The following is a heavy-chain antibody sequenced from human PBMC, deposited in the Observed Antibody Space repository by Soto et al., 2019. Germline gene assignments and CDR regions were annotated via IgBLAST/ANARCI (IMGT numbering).Heavy chain of an antibody. Sequence: SETLSLTCSVSGVSIGSHFWSWIRQAPGKGPELVGYIYHNVNTNYNLALKSRVTISMDTSKNQLSLQLSSMTAADTAIYYCAILQYTGVTSLDIWGQGRMVTVSS. CDR2: IYHNVNT. CDR1: GVSIGSHF. V-gene: IGHV4-59*11. J-gene: IGHJ3*02. D-gene: IGHD2-15*01. CDR3: AILQYTGVTSLDI.